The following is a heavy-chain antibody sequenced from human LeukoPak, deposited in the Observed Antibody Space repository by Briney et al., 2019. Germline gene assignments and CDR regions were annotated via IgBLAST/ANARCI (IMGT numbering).Heavy chain of an antibody. CDR1: GFTFSTYV. CDR3: VRGTGY. Sequence: GGSLRLSCSVSGFTFSTYVMHWVRQAPGKGLEYVSAISSNGENTYYADSVKGRFTISRDNSKNTLYLQMSSLRADDTAVYYCVRGTGYWGQGTLVTVSS. V-gene: IGHV3-64D*06. CDR2: ISSNGENT. J-gene: IGHJ4*02.